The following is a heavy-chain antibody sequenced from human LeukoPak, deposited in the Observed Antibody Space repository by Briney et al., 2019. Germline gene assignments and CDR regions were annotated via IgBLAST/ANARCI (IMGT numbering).Heavy chain of an antibody. V-gene: IGHV4-59*12. CDR1: GGSISSYY. Sequence: PSETLSLTCTVSGGSISSYYWSWIRQPPGKGLEWIGYIYYSGSTNYNPPLKSRVTISVDTSKNQFSLKLSSMTAADTALYYCARSYSSKTYYMDVWGKGTTVTVSS. CDR2: IYYSGST. D-gene: IGHD6-13*01. CDR3: ARSYSSKTYYMDV. J-gene: IGHJ6*03.